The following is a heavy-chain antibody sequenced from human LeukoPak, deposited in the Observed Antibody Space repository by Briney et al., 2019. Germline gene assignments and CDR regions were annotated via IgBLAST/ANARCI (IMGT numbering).Heavy chain of an antibody. D-gene: IGHD5-24*01. J-gene: IGHJ3*02. CDR2: VFHSGTT. CDR3: ARRMATVTDAFDI. Sequence: PSGTLSLTCNVSGDSLTSHFWSWIRQTPGKGLEWIGYVFHSGTTNYSPSLKSRVTISLDTSKKQFYLRLASVTAADTAVYYCARRMATVTDAFDIWGRGTMVSVSS. V-gene: IGHV4-59*08. CDR1: GDSLTSHF.